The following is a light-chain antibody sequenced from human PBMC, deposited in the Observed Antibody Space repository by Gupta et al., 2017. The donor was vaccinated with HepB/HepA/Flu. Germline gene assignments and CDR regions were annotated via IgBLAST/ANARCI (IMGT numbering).Light chain of an antibody. CDR2: WAS. CDR3: QQDHSPPYT. J-gene: IGKJ2*01. CDR1: QSVLYSSNNKNY. Sequence: DIVMTQSPDSLAVSLGERATINCKSSQSVLYSSNNKNYLAWYQQKPGQPPKLLIYWASTRESGVPDRFSGSGSGTDFTLTISSLQAEDVAVYYCQQDHSPPYTFGQWTKLETK. V-gene: IGKV4-1*01.